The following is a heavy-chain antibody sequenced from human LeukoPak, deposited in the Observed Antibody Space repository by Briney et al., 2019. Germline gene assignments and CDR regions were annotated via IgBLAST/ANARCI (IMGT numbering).Heavy chain of an antibody. Sequence: PGGSLRLSCAASGFTFSSYAMSWVRQAPGKGLEWVSAITISDGRSYYADSVKGRFAVSRDNSRNTLYLQMNSLRGEDTAVYYCAKVGPGSDYHYGMDVWGQGTTVTVSS. J-gene: IGHJ6*02. CDR2: ITISDGRS. D-gene: IGHD3-10*01. CDR3: AKVGPGSDYHYGMDV. CDR1: GFTFSSYA. V-gene: IGHV3-23*01.